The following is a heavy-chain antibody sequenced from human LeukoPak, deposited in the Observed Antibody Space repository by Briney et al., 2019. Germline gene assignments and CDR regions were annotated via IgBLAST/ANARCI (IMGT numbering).Heavy chain of an antibody. D-gene: IGHD1-26*01. Sequence: GGSLRLSCAASGFTVSSNYMSWVRQAPGKGLEWVANIKQDGSEKYYVDSVKGRFTISRDNAKNSPYLQMNSLRAEDTAVYYCARMGELTYYYYYYYMDVWGKGTTVTISS. CDR1: GFTVSSNY. CDR3: ARMGELTYYYYYYYMDV. V-gene: IGHV3-7*01. CDR2: IKQDGSEK. J-gene: IGHJ6*03.